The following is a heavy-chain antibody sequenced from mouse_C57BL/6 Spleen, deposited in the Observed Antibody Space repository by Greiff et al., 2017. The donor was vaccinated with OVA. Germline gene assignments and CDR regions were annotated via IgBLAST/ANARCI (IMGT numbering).Heavy chain of an antibody. J-gene: IGHJ4*01. V-gene: IGHV5-17*01. CDR1: GFTFSDYG. D-gene: IGHD1-1*01. Sequence: EVNLVESGGGLVKPGGSLKLSCAASGFTFSDYGMHWVRQAPEKGLEWVAYISSGSSTIYYADTVKGRFTISRDNAKNTLFLQMTSLRSEDTAMYYCARGTTVVGYAMDYWGQGTSVTVSS. CDR3: ARGTTVVGYAMDY. CDR2: ISSGSSTI.